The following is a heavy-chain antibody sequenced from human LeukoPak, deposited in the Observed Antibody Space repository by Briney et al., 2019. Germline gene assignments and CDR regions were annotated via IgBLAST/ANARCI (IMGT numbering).Heavy chain of an antibody. CDR2: ISASGAMT. CDR1: GFTVRDYV. D-gene: IGHD1-26*01. CDR3: AKDRSIGTYYTFDH. V-gene: IGHV3-23*01. Sequence: GGSLRLSCAASGFTVRDYVMTWVRQAPGKGLEWVSSISASGAMTYYADSVKGRFTVSRDDSKNSLYLQMNSLTGADTAVYYCAKDRSIGTYYTFDHWGQGTLVTVSS. J-gene: IGHJ4*02.